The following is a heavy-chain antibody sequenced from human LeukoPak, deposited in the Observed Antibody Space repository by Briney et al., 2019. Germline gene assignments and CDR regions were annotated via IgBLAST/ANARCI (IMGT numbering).Heavy chain of an antibody. CDR3: ARVYGGNSAVDYFDY. CDR2: VYTSGRT. CDR1: GGSISSYY. Sequence: PSETLSLTCTVSGGSISSYYWSWIRQPAGKGLEWIGRVYTSGRTNYNPSLKSRVTISIDPSKKQFSLKLSSVTAADTAVYYCARVYGGNSAVDYFDYWGQGTLVTVSS. V-gene: IGHV4-4*07. D-gene: IGHD4-23*01. J-gene: IGHJ4*02.